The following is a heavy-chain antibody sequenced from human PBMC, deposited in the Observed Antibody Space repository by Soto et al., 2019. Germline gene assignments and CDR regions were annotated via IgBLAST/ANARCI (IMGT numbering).Heavy chain of an antibody. CDR2: IFDSGST. V-gene: IGHV4-59*12. CDR3: ARGRDDILTGYYASFDY. J-gene: IGHJ4*02. Sequence: PSETLSLTCTVSGGSIGRYYWSSIRQPPGKGLEWIGNIFDSGSTNYNPSLKSRVTISVDTSKSQFSLKLSSVTAADTAVYYCARGRDDILTGYYASFDYWGPGTLVTVSS. D-gene: IGHD3-9*01. CDR1: GGSIGRYY.